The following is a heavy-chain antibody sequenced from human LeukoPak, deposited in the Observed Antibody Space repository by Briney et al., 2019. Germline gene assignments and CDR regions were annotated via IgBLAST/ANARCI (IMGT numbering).Heavy chain of an antibody. CDR2: IIPIFGTA. Sequence: SVKVSCKASGGTFSSYAISWVRQAPGQGLEWMGRIIPIFGTANYAQKFQGRVTITTDESTSTAYMELSSLRSEDTAVYYCAAASVSWELLQNDAFDIWGQGTMVTVSS. CDR3: AAASVSWELLQNDAFDI. V-gene: IGHV1-69*05. CDR1: GGTFSSYA. J-gene: IGHJ3*02. D-gene: IGHD1-26*01.